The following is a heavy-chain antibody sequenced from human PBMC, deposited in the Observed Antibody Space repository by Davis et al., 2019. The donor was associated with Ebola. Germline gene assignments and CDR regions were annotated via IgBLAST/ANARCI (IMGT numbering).Heavy chain of an antibody. CDR1: GFSFNNYA. V-gene: IGHV3-23*01. J-gene: IGHJ5*01. CDR2: ISGGGGRT. Sequence: GESLKISCAASGFSFNNYAMHWVRQAPGKGLEWVSAISGGGGRTDYADSVKGRFTISRDTLKNTFHLQMTGLRAEDTAGYYCAKQSSELLAGYYPFDFWGQGTLVTVSS. CDR3: AKQSSELLAGYYPFDF. D-gene: IGHD3-9*01.